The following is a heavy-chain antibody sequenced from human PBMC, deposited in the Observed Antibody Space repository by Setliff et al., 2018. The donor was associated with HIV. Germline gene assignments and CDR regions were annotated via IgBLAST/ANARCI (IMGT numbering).Heavy chain of an antibody. CDR2: VVPTIHEA. J-gene: IGHJ1*01. CDR3: ARGADASGYFYREYFQH. Sequence: ASVKVSCKASGVTFSCSFITWVRQAPGQGLEWMGGVVPTIHEATYAQKFQGRVTITADESATTVYMEMSGLTSEDTAIYYCARGADASGYFYREYFQHWGQGTLVTVS. CDR1: GVTFSCSF. D-gene: IGHD3-22*01. V-gene: IGHV1-69*13.